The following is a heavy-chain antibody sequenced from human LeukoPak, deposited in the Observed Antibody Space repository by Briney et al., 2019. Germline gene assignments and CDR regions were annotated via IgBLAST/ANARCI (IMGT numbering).Heavy chain of an antibody. D-gene: IGHD3-10*01. V-gene: IGHV1-24*01. CDR2: FDPEDGET. Sequence: ASVKVSCKVSGYTLTELSMHWVRQAPGKGLEWMGGFDPEDGETIYAQKFQGRVTMTEDTSTDTAYMELSSLRSGDTAVYYCATVRVWFGAWEVFDYWGQGTLVTVSS. J-gene: IGHJ4*02. CDR1: GYTLTELS. CDR3: ATVRVWFGAWEVFDY.